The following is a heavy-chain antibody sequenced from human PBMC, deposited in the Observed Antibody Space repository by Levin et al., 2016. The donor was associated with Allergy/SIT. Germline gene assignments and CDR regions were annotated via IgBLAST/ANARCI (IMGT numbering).Heavy chain of an antibody. J-gene: IGHJ4*02. V-gene: IGHV4-59*02. CDR2: VYKSGDT. CDR1: SDSVSKYY. D-gene: IGHD5/OR15-5a*01. Sequence: SETLSLTCNVSSDSVSKYYWSWIRQPPGKGLEWVGFVYKSGDTKYNPSLKSRVRMSLDTSKNQIFLQVRSVTAADTAHYFCARGRRAKYSVYDSPYDQWGQGLLVTVSS. CDR3: ARGRRAKYSVYDSPYDQ.